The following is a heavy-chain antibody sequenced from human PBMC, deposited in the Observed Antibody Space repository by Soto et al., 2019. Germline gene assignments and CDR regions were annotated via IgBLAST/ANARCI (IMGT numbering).Heavy chain of an antibody. D-gene: IGHD6-6*01. V-gene: IGHV3-21*01. CDR2: ISSSSSYI. J-gene: IGHJ5*02. CDR3: ARESIAAPLWSWFDP. Sequence: EVQLVESGGGLVKPGGSLRLSCAASGFTFSSYSMNWVRQAPGKGLEWVSSISSSSSYIYYADSVKGRFTISRDNAKNSLYLQMNSLRAEDTAVYYCARESIAAPLWSWFDPWGQGTLVTVSS. CDR1: GFTFSSYS.